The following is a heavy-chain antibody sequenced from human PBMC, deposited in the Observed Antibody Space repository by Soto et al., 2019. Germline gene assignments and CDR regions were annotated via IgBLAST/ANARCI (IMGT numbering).Heavy chain of an antibody. J-gene: IGHJ4*02. Sequence: VQLVQSGAEVKKPGASVKVSCKASGYTFSDYFIHWVRQAPGKGLVWVSRIYFDGITTNYADSVKGRLTVSRDNAKNTVYLHVNTLRDEDTAVYYCARGGAMGVDYWGQGTLVTVSS. V-gene: IGHV3-74*02. D-gene: IGHD1-26*01. CDR1: GYTFSDYF. CDR2: IYFDGITT. CDR3: ARGGAMGVDY.